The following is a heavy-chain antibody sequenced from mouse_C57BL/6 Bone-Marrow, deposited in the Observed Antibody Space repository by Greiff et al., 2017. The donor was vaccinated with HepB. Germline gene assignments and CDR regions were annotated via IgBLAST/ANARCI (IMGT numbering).Heavy chain of an antibody. CDR1: GFSFNTYA. CDR2: IRSKSNNYAT. CDR3: VSHRSFYDYDFAY. J-gene: IGHJ3*01. Sequence: EVQRVESGGGLVQPKGSLKLSCAASGFSFNTYAMNWVRQAPGKGLEWVARIRSKSNNYATYYADSVKDRFTISRDDSESMLYLQMNNLKTEDTAMYYCVSHRSFYDYDFAYWGQGTLVTVSA. V-gene: IGHV10-1*01. D-gene: IGHD2-4*01.